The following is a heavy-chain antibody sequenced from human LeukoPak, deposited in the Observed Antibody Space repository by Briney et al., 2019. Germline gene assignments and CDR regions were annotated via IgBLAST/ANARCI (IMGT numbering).Heavy chain of an antibody. CDR2: ITDSGSKI. CDR3: AKDRSRTSGPVDY. D-gene: IGHD2-2*01. V-gene: IGHV3-11*01. CDR1: GFIFSDYY. Sequence: PGGSLRLSCAASGFIFSDYYMGWIRQAPGRGLEWVSYITDSGSKIYYTDSVKGRFTMSRDNSKNTLYLQMNSLRAEDTAVYYCAKDRSRTSGPVDYWGQGTLVTVSS. J-gene: IGHJ4*02.